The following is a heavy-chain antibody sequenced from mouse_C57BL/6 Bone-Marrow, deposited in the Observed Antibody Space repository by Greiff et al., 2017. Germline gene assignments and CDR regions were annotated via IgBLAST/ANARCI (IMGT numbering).Heavy chain of an antibody. V-gene: IGHV1-74*01. J-gene: IGHJ3*01. Sequence: QVQLKQPGAELVKPGASVKVSCKASGYTFTSYWMHWVKQRPGQGLEWIGRIHPSDSDTNYNQKFKGKATLTVDKSSSTAYMQLSSLTSEDSAVYYCAKAYYSNFWFAYWGQGTLVTVSA. CDR2: IHPSDSDT. D-gene: IGHD2-5*01. CDR3: AKAYYSNFWFAY. CDR1: GYTFTSYW.